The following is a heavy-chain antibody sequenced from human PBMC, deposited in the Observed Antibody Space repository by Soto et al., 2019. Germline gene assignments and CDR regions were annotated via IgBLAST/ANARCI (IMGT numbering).Heavy chain of an antibody. CDR3: VRFFWGLGGHISSFDL. V-gene: IGHV4-59*01. D-gene: IGHD3-16*01. CDR1: GGSISSYY. CDR2: FYYSATT. J-gene: IGHJ5*02. Sequence: PSETLSLTCTVYGGSISSYYWSWIRQPPGKGLEWIGYFYYSATTNYNPSLKSRVPISVDTSKNQFSLKLTSVTAADTAVYYCVRFFWGLGGHISSFDLCGQGTLVTVSS.